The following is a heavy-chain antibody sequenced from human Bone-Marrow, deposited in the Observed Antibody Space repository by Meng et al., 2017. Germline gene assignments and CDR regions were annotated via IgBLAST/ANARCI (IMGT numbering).Heavy chain of an antibody. CDR1: GNTFTSNG. V-gene: IGHV1-18*01. D-gene: IGHD2-8*01. Sequence: ASVKVSCKASGNTFTSNGITWVRQAPGQGLEWMGWISAYNGKTNYAQKVQGRVTMTTDTSTRTAYMELRSLRSDDTAVYYCARLRWSSYGMDVWGQGTTVTVSS. CDR2: ISAYNGKT. J-gene: IGHJ6*02. CDR3: ARLRWSSYGMDV.